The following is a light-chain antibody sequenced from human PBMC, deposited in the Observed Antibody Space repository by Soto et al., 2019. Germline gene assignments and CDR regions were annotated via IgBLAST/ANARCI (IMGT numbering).Light chain of an antibody. J-gene: IGLJ2*01. V-gene: IGLV1-51*01. CDR3: GTWDSSLSAVV. CDR2: DNN. CDR1: SSNIGNNY. Sequence: QSVLTQPPSVSAAPGQTVTISCSGSSSNIGNNYVSWYQQIPGTAPKLLIHDNNERPSGIPDRFSGSKSGTSATLGISGLQTGDEADYYCGTWDSSLSAVVFGGGTKLTVL.